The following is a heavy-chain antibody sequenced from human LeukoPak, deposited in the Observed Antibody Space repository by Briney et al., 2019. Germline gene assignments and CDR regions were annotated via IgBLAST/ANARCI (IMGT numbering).Heavy chain of an antibody. J-gene: IGHJ5*02. CDR1: GFTFSSYE. V-gene: IGHV3-23*01. CDR2: ISGSGGST. D-gene: IGHD1-26*01. CDR3: AKDLDLRERWFDP. Sequence: GGSLRLSCAASGFTFSSYEMNWVRQAPGKGLEWVSGISGSGGSTYYADSVKGRFTISRDNSKNTLYLQMNSLRAEDTAAYYCAKDLDLRERWFDPWGQGTLVIVSS.